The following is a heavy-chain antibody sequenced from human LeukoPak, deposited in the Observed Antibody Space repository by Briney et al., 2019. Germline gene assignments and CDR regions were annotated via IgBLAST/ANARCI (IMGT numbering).Heavy chain of an antibody. CDR1: GLVFSNYG. D-gene: IGHD5-12*01. CDR2: LRYDARNE. CDR3: AKDSNSGYVSVGPDY. Sequence: PGGSLTLSCQTSGLVFSNYGMHWIRQPPDKGLEWVAYLRYDARNEYYADPENGRFVISRANSSHTLYLQMNSLRAEDTGVYSCAKDSNSGYVSVGPDYWGLGTLVTVSS. V-gene: IGHV3-30*02. J-gene: IGHJ4*02.